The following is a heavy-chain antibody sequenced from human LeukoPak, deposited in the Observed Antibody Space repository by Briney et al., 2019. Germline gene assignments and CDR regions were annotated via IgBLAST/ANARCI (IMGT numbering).Heavy chain of an antibody. CDR2: INHSGST. J-gene: IGHJ4*02. CDR3: AKLHSGYYTTLSDY. V-gene: IGHV4-34*01. D-gene: IGHD3-22*01. Sequence: PSETLSLTCTVSGGSISSHYWSWIRQPPGKGLEWIGEINHSGSTNYNPSLKSRVTISVDTSKNQFSLKLSSVTAADTAVYYCAKLHSGYYTTLSDYWGQGTLVTVSS. CDR1: GGSISSHY.